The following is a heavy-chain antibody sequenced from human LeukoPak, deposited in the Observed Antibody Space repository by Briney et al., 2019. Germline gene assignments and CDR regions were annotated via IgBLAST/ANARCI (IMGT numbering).Heavy chain of an antibody. V-gene: IGHV3-74*01. D-gene: IGHD6-13*01. J-gene: IGHJ4*02. CDR2: ISHDGII. CDR3: ARRIAAAAAPYYFDY. Sequence: GGSLRLSCETAGFTFSSYVMHWVRRTPGKGLVWVSRISHDGIISYADSVKGRFTISRDNAKNTLYLQMNSLRAEDTAVYYCARRIAAAAAPYYFDYWGQGTLVTVSS. CDR1: GFTFSSYV.